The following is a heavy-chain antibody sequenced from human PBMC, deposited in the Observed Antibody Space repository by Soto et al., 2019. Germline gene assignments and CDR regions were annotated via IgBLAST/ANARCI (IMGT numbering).Heavy chain of an antibody. J-gene: IGHJ3*02. CDR1: GFTFSSYA. V-gene: IGHV3-23*01. CDR2: ISGSGGST. CDR3: AKDIVVVVAAMWPFDI. Sequence: GGSLRLSCAASGFTFSSYAMSWVRQAPGKGLEWVSAISGSGGSTYYADSVKGRFTISRDNSKNTLYLQMNSLRAEDTAVYYCAKDIVVVVAAMWPFDIWGQGTMVTVSS. D-gene: IGHD2-15*01.